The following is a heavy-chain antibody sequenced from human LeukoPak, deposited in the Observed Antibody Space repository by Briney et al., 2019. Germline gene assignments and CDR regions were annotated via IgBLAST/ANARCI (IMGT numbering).Heavy chain of an antibody. CDR3: AREGVLGATFYDAFDI. CDR1: GFTFSSYG. Sequence: PGGSLRLPCAASGFTFSSYGMHWVRQAPGKGLEWVAVIWYDGSNKYYADSVKGRFTISRDNSKNTLYLQMNSLRAEDTAVYYCAREGVLGATFYDAFDIWGQGTMVTVSS. J-gene: IGHJ3*02. D-gene: IGHD1-26*01. V-gene: IGHV3-33*01. CDR2: IWYDGSNK.